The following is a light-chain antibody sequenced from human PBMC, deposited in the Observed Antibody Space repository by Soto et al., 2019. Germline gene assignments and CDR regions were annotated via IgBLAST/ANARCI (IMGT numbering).Light chain of an antibody. Sequence: EIVLTQSPGTLSLSPGERATLSCRASQTIDNTLAGYQQKPGQAPRLLIYGASSRATGIPDRFSGSGSGTDFTLTISRLEPEDFAVYYCQQYGSSITFGQGTRLEIK. J-gene: IGKJ5*01. CDR3: QQYGSSIT. CDR2: GAS. V-gene: IGKV3-20*01. CDR1: QTIDNT.